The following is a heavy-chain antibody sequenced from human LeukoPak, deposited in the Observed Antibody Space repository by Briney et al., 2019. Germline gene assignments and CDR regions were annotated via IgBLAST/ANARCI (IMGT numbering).Heavy chain of an antibody. CDR2: IKPSCGST. D-gene: IGHD4-17*01. CDR3: AREIVITVTIDY. J-gene: IGHJ4*02. V-gene: IGHV1-46*01. CDR1: GYTFTSYY. Sequence: ASVKVSCKASGYTFTSYYMHWVRQAPGQGLEWMGIIKPSCGSTSDAQKFQGRVTMTRDMSTSTVYMELSSLRSEDTAVYYCAREIVITVTIDYWGQGTLVTVSS.